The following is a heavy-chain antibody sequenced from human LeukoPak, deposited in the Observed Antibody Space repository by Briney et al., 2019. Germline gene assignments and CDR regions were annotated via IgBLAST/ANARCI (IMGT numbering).Heavy chain of an antibody. D-gene: IGHD3-22*01. CDR3: ARGHDSSGYSSWFDP. CDR2: IDSSGST. J-gene: IGHJ5*02. V-gene: IGHV4-4*07. Sequence: PSVTLSLTCTVCSDPINRYYWSWLRHPAGKGREWITRIDSSGSTNYNPSRKSRVTISVATTTNQFPLKLSSVDAADTAVYYCARGHDSSGYSSWFDPWGQGTLVTVSS. CDR1: SDPINRYY.